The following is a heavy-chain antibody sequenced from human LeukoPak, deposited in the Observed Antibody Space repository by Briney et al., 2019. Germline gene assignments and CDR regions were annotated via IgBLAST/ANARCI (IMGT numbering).Heavy chain of an antibody. CDR3: ASGIAAAGTSLDV. D-gene: IGHD6-13*01. CDR2: IIPILGIA. Sequence: SVKVSCKASGYTFTSYDINWVRQAPGQGLEWMGRIIPILGIANYAQKFQGRVTITADKSTSTAYMELSSLRSEDTAVYYCASGIAAAGTSLDVWGQGTTVTVSS. J-gene: IGHJ6*02. CDR1: GYTFTSYD. V-gene: IGHV1-69*04.